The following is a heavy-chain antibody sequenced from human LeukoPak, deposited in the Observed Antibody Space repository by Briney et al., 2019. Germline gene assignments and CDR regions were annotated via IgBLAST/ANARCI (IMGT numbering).Heavy chain of an antibody. CDR3: ARERGYCSSTSCFYYYYGMDV. Sequence: ASVKVSCKASGYTFTSYGISWVRQAPGQGLEWMGWISAYNGNTNYAQKLQGRVTMTTDTSTSIAYMELRSLRSDDTAVYYCARERGYCSSTSCFYYYYGMDVWGQGTTVTVSS. J-gene: IGHJ6*02. CDR2: ISAYNGNT. CDR1: GYTFTSYG. V-gene: IGHV1-18*01. D-gene: IGHD2-2*01.